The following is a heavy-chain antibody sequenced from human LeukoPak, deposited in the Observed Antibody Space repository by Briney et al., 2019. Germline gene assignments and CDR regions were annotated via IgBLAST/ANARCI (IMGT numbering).Heavy chain of an antibody. Sequence: SETLSLTCTVSGGXISSYYCSWIRQPPGKGLEWIGYIYYSGSTIYNPSLKSRVTISVDTSKNQFSLKLSSVTAAGTAVYYCARYGDYVFDLWGQGTLVTVSS. CDR2: IYYSGST. CDR1: GGXISSYY. D-gene: IGHD4-17*01. J-gene: IGHJ4*02. V-gene: IGHV4-59*01. CDR3: ARYGDYVFDL.